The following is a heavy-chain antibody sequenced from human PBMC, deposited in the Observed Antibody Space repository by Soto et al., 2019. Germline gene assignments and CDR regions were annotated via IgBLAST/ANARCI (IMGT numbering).Heavy chain of an antibody. Sequence: GGSLRLSCAASGFTFSSYWTHWVRQVPGEGLVWVSRIKTDGSSTSYADSVKGRFTISRDNAKNTMYLQMNSLGAEDTAVYYCARVGVGHYEFDYWGQGTLVTVSS. CDR2: IKTDGSST. D-gene: IGHD3-16*01. CDR3: ARVGVGHYEFDY. J-gene: IGHJ4*02. CDR1: GFTFSSYW. V-gene: IGHV3-74*01.